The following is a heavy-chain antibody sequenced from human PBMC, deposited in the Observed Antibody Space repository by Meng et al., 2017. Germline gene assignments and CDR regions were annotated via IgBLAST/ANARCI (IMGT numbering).Heavy chain of an antibody. J-gene: IGHJ4*02. CDR2: INHSGST. D-gene: IGHD2-2*02. Sequence: QVQLQQGGEGLLKPSETPSLTCAVYGGSFSGYYWGWIRQPPGKGLEWIGEINHSGSTNYNPSLKSRVTISVDTSKNQFSLKLSSVTAADTAVYYCARGVQCSTSCYIDYWGQGTLVTVSS. CDR3: ARGVQCSTSCYIDY. CDR1: GGSFSGYY. V-gene: IGHV4-34*01.